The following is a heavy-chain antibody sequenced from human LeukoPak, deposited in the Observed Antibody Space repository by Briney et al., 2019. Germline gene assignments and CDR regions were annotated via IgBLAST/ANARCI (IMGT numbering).Heavy chain of an antibody. D-gene: IGHD1-14*01. CDR3: AREYSWSGRDY. CDR2: IMPDGSQR. J-gene: IGHJ4*02. Sequence: HGGSLRLSCAASGFTFSTSWMTWVRQAPGKGLEWVANIMPDGSQRNYVDSVRGRFTISRDNAKDSLYLQMNSLRAEDTAVYYCAREYSWSGRDYWGQGTLVTVSS. V-gene: IGHV3-7*04. CDR1: GFTFSTSW.